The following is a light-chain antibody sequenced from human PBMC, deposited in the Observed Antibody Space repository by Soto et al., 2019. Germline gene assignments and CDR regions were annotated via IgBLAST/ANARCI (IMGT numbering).Light chain of an antibody. J-gene: IGLJ1*01. CDR3: CSYVGSYTSYV. Sequence: QSALTQPRSVSGSPGXSXTISCTGTSSDVGTYNFVSWYQQHPGKAPKFMIYDVTKRPSGVPDRFSGSKSGNTASLTISGLQAEDEADYYCCSYVGSYTSYVFGTGTKLTVL. CDR1: SSDVGTYNF. V-gene: IGLV2-11*01. CDR2: DVT.